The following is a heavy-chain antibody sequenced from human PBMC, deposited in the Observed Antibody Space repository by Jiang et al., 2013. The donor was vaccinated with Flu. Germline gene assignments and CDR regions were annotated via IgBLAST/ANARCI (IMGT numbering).Heavy chain of an antibody. J-gene: IGHJ3*02. CDR2: IIPIFGTA. CDR3: ARPNAPSGFDHDAFDI. V-gene: IGHV1-69*01. CDR1: GGTFSTYG. Sequence: GAEVKKPGSSVKVSCKASGGTFSTYGISWVRQAPGQGLEWMGGIIPIFGTANYAQKFQGRVTITADESTSTAYMELSSLRSEDTAVYYCARPNAPSGFDHDAFDIWGQGTMVTVSS. D-gene: IGHD3-22*01.